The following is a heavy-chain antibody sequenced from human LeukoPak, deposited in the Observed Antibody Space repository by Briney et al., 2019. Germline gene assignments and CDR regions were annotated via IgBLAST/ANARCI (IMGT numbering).Heavy chain of an antibody. J-gene: IGHJ4*02. V-gene: IGHV4-61*02. Sequence: SETLSLTCTVSGGSISSGDYIWSWIRQPAGKGLEWIGRIWTSGTTNYNTALKSRLTLSVDTSKNQFSLRLSSVTAADTAVYYCAREDALVAGRGLDYWGQGTLVTVSS. D-gene: IGHD6-19*01. CDR3: AREDALVAGRGLDY. CDR1: GGSISSGDYI. CDR2: IWTSGTT.